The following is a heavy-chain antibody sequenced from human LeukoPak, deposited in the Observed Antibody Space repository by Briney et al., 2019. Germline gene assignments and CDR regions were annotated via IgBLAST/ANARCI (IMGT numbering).Heavy chain of an antibody. CDR3: AKVSGTNCYNGVDY. D-gene: IGHD2-2*02. CDR2: ISGSGSGSST. J-gene: IGHJ4*02. Sequence: PGGSLRLSCAASGFTFSNYAMSWVRQAPGKGLDWVSSISGSGSGSSTFYADSVKGRFTTFRDNSKNTLYLQMNSLRVEDTAVYYCAKVSGTNCYNGVDYWGKGTLVTVSS. V-gene: IGHV3-23*01. CDR1: GFTFSNYA.